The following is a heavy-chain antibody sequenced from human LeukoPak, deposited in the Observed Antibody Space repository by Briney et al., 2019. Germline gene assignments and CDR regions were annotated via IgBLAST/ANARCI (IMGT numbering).Heavy chain of an antibody. D-gene: IGHD4-17*01. CDR1: GFTFDTYG. J-gene: IGHJ6*02. CDR3: VKDSGYGDYGYYYYGMDV. CDR2: VSYDGFNK. Sequence: GGSLRLSCAASGFTFDTYGMHWVRQAPGKGLEWVSVVSYDGFNKYYVDSVKGRFTISRDNSRNTLYLQMNSLRAEDTAVYYCVKDSGYGDYGYYYYGMDVWGQGTTVTVFS. V-gene: IGHV3-30*18.